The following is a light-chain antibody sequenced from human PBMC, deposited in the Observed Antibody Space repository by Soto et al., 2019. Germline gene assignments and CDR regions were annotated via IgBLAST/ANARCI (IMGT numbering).Light chain of an antibody. CDR3: QHRRCWPT. Sequence: EVVINQSPATLSLSPGERATLSCRASQSVDNSLAWYQQKPVQAPRLLNAEASNRAAGIPARFSGSGSGTDSILTISSLEPEDIAVYYYQHRRCWPTFGQGTKVGIK. V-gene: IGKV3-11*01. J-gene: IGKJ1*01. CDR2: EAS. CDR1: QSVDNS.